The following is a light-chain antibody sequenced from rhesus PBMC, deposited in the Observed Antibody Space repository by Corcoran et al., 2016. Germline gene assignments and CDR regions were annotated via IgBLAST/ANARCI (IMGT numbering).Light chain of an antibody. J-gene: IGKJ4*01. CDR1: QSISSW. Sequence: DIQMTQSPSSLSASVGDTVTITCRASQSISSWLDWYQQKPGKAPKILIYKASSLQSGVPSRFSGSGSGTDCTLTISSLQPEDFATYYCLQYSSSPLTFGGGTKVEIK. CDR3: LQYSSSPLT. CDR2: KAS. V-gene: IGKV1-22*01.